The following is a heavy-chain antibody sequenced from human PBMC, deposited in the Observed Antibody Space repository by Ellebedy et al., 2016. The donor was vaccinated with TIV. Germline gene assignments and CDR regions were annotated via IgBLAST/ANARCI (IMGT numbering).Heavy chain of an antibody. V-gene: IGHV3-33*01. CDR1: GFRLSDYG. CDR3: ARDYEGYNYVPGY. J-gene: IGHJ4*02. CDR2: IWYDGTNK. Sequence: PGGSLRLSCAAFGFRLSDYGIHWVRQAPDKGLEWVGKIWYDGTNKYYADSVQGRFTFSRDTSKNTLYLQMNSLRVEDTALYFCARDYEGYNYVPGYWGRGTLVTVSS. D-gene: IGHD5-24*01.